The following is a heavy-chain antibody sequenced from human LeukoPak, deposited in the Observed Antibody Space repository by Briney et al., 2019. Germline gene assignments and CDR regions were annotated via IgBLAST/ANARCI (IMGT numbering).Heavy chain of an antibody. CDR3: TKSLDY. CDR1: GFTFSWSW. Sequence: GGSLRLSCAASGFTFSWSWMDWVRQAPGKGLEWVANINEDGSETSYVDSVKGRFTISRDNAKNSLYLQMDSLRVEDTATYYCTKSLDYWGQGTLVTVSS. J-gene: IGHJ4*02. V-gene: IGHV3-7*01. CDR2: INEDGSET.